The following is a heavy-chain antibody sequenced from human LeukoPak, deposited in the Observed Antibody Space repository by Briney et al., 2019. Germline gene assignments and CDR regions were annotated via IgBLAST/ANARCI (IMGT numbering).Heavy chain of an antibody. CDR1: GFTFSAYA. Sequence: GGSLRLSCAASGFTFSAYAMHWFRQAPGKGLEWVALISYDGNNKHYQDSVKGRFIISRDNSKNTLFLEVNSLRTEDTAVYYCAKDSRPGEDYASENYYGNHYYYGMDVWGHGTTVIVSS. CDR2: ISYDGNNK. CDR3: AKDSRPGEDYASENYYGNHYYYGMDV. J-gene: IGHJ6*02. V-gene: IGHV3-30*18. D-gene: IGHD3-10*01.